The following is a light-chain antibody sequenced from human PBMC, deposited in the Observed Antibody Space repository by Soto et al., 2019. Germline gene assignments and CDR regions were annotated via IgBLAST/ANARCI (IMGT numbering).Light chain of an antibody. CDR2: EVT. Sequence: QSALTQPPSASGSPGQSVTISCTGTSSDIGAYNFVSWYQQHPGKAPKLIICEVTKRPSGVPDRFSGSKSGNTASLTISGLQAEDEADFYCSSYAGRYSVVFGGGTQLTVL. CDR3: SSYAGRYSVV. V-gene: IGLV2-8*01. CDR1: SSDIGAYNF. J-gene: IGLJ2*01.